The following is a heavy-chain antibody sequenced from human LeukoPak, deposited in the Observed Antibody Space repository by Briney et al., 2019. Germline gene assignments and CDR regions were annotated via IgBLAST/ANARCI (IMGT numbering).Heavy chain of an antibody. CDR3: ATIAVGGSYYFDY. V-gene: IGHV1-18*01. CDR1: GYTFTSYG. J-gene: IGHJ4*02. D-gene: IGHD1-26*01. CDR2: ISAYNGNT. Sequence: ASVKVSCKASGYTFTSYGISWVRQAPGQGLEWMGWISAYNGNTNYAQKLQGRVTMTEDTSTDTAYMELSSLRSEDTAVYYCATIAVGGSYYFDYWGQGTLVTVSS.